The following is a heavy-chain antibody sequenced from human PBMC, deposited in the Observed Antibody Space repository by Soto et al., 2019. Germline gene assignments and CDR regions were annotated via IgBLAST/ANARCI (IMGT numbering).Heavy chain of an antibody. CDR3: ARVEQLVNDY. V-gene: IGHV3-48*01. D-gene: IGHD6-13*01. CDR1: GFTFSSYS. Sequence: GGSLRLSCAASGFTFSSYSMNWVRQAPGKGLEWVSYISSSSSTIYHADSVKGRFTISRDNAKNSLYLQMNSLRAEDTAVYYCARVEQLVNDYWGQGTLVTVSS. CDR2: ISSSSSTI. J-gene: IGHJ4*02.